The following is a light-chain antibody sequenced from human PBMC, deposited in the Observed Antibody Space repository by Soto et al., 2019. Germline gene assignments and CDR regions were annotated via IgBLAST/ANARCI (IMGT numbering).Light chain of an antibody. CDR1: QSVGSGH. CDR2: GAS. CDR3: QQYGSAPWT. Sequence: IVLTQSPGTLSLSPGERATLSCRASQSVGSGHLAWYQQKPGQAPSLLMYGASSRATGIPDRFSGSGSGTDFTLTISRLEPEDFAVYYCQQYGSAPWTFGQGTKEDNK. V-gene: IGKV3-20*01. J-gene: IGKJ1*01.